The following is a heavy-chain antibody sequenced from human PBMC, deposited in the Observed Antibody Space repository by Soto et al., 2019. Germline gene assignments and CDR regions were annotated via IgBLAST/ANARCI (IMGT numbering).Heavy chain of an antibody. CDR1: GGSISSDY. Sequence: SETLSLTCTVSGGSISSDYWSWIRQPPGKGLEWIGYIYYSGSTNYNPSLKSRVTISVDTSKNQFSLKLSSVTAADTAVYYCARGYNWERGYYYYGMDVWGQGTTVTVSS. J-gene: IGHJ6*02. CDR2: IYYSGST. CDR3: ARGYNWERGYYYYGMDV. V-gene: IGHV4-59*01. D-gene: IGHD1-20*01.